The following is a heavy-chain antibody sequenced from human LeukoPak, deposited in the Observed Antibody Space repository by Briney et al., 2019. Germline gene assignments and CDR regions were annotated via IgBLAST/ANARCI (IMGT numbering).Heavy chain of an antibody. V-gene: IGHV1-2*04. CDR3: ARAATADGGLRFDP. D-gene: IGHD6-13*01. CDR1: GYTFTGYY. J-gene: IGHJ5*02. CDR2: INPNSGGT. Sequence: ASVKVSCKASGYTFTGYYMHWVRQAPGQGLEWMGWINPNSGGTNYAQKFQGWVTMTRDTSTSTVYMELSSLRSEDTAVYYCARAATADGGLRFDPWGQGTLVTVSS.